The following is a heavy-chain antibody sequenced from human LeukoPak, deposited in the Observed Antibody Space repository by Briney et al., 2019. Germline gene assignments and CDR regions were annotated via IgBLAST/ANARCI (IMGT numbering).Heavy chain of an antibody. Sequence: SETLSLTCAVYGGSFSGYYWSWIRQPPGKGLGWIGEINHSGSTNYNPSLKSRVTISVDTSKNQFSLKLSSVTAADTAVYYCATLSRTTGSAAFDMDVWGQGTTVTVSS. D-gene: IGHD6-13*01. J-gene: IGHJ6*02. CDR1: GGSFSGYY. CDR3: ATLSRTTGSAAFDMDV. V-gene: IGHV4-34*01. CDR2: INHSGST.